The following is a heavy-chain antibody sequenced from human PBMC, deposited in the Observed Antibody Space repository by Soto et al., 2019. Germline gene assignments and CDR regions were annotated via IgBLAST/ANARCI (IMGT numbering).Heavy chain of an antibody. J-gene: IGHJ4*02. Sequence: PSETLSLTCTVSGGSISSYYWSWIRQPPGKGLEWIGYIYYSGGTNYNPSLKSRVTISVDTSKNQFSLKLSSVTAADTAVYYCARDRSSSWYGYFDYWGQGTLVTVSS. D-gene: IGHD6-13*01. V-gene: IGHV4-59*01. CDR2: IYYSGGT. CDR3: ARDRSSSWYGYFDY. CDR1: GGSISSYY.